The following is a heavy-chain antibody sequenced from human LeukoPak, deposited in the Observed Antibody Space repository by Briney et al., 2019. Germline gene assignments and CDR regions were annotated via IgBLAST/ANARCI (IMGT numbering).Heavy chain of an antibody. CDR3: AREDYDSSGRFDP. J-gene: IGHJ5*02. CDR2: MNPSSGNT. V-gene: IGHV1-8*01. CDR1: GYTFTSYD. Sequence: ASVKVSCKASGYTFTSYDINWVRQATGQGLEWMGWMNPSSGNTGYAQKFQGRVTMTRNTSISTAYMELSSLRSEDTAVYYCAREDYDSSGRFDPWGQGTLVTVSS. D-gene: IGHD3-22*01.